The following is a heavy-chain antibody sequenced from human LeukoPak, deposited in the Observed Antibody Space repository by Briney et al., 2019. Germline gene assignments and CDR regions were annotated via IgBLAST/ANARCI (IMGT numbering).Heavy chain of an antibody. V-gene: IGHV3-48*04. CDR1: GFTFNTFG. CDR2: ISSSGSTI. CDR3: GRGHWGLDY. Sequence: GGSLRLSCAASGFTFNTFGMTWVRQTPGKGLEWVSYISSSGSTIYYADSVKGRFTISRDNAKNSLYLQMNSLRAEDTAVYYCGRGHWGLDYWGQGALVTVSS. D-gene: IGHD7-27*01. J-gene: IGHJ4*02.